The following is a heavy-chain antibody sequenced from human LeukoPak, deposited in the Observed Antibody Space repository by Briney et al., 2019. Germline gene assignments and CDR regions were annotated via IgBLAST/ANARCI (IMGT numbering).Heavy chain of an antibody. Sequence: GGSLRLSCAASGFTFRNYNMNWVRQAPGKGLEWVSYISSSGTNIYYAASVKGRFTISRDDTKNSLYLQMNSLRVEDTAVYYCAINPNWGQGTLVSVSS. CDR3: AINPN. V-gene: IGHV3-48*04. J-gene: IGHJ4*02. CDR2: ISSSGTNI. CDR1: GFTFRNYN.